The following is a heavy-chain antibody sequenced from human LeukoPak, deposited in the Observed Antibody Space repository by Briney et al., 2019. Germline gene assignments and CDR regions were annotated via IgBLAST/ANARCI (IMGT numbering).Heavy chain of an antibody. Sequence: ASVKVSCKASGYTFTSYGISWVRQAPGQGLEWMGWISAYNGNTNYAQKLQGRVTMTTDTSTSTAYMELRSLRSDDTAVYYCAREYYDFWSGYLYYFDYWGRGTLVTVSS. CDR1: GYTFTSYG. D-gene: IGHD3-3*01. J-gene: IGHJ4*02. CDR3: AREYYDFWSGYLYYFDY. CDR2: ISAYNGNT. V-gene: IGHV1-18*01.